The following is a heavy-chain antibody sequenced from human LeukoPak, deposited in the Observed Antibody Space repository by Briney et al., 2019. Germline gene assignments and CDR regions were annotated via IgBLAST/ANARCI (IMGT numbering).Heavy chain of an antibody. J-gene: IGHJ5*02. CDR2: INHSGST. Sequence: SETLSLTCAVYGGSFSGYYWSWIRQPPGKGLEWIGEINHSGSTNYNPSLKSRVTISVDTSKNKFSLKLSSVTAADTAVYYCARHLGYSYGLGYNWFDPWGQGTLVTVSS. CDR3: ARHLGYSYGLGYNWFDP. CDR1: GGSFSGYY. V-gene: IGHV4-34*01. D-gene: IGHD5-18*01.